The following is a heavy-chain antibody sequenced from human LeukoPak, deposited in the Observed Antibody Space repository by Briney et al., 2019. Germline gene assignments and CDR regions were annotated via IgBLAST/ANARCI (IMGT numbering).Heavy chain of an antibody. V-gene: IGHV4-59*08. CDR2: IYYSGST. Sequence: SGTLSLTCTVSGGSISSYYWSWIRQPPGKGLEWIGYIYYSGSTYYNPSLKSRVTISVDTSKNQFSLKLSSVTAADTAVYYCARPDVWSGYSNFDYWGQGTLVTVSS. CDR1: GGSISSYY. D-gene: IGHD3-3*01. J-gene: IGHJ4*02. CDR3: ARPDVWSGYSNFDY.